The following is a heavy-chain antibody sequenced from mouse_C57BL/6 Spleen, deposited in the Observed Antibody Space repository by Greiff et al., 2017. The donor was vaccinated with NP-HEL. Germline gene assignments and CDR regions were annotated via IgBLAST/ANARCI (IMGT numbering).Heavy chain of an antibody. D-gene: IGHD2-1*01. CDR2: IHPNSGST. CDR1: GYTFTSYW. V-gene: IGHV1-64*01. Sequence: VQLQQPGAELVKPGASVKLSCKASGYTFTSYWMHWVKQRPGHGLEWIGMIHPNSGSTNYNEKFKSKATLTVDKSSSTAYMQLSSLTSEDSAVYYCARHGNYDYFDYWGQGTTLTVSS. CDR3: ARHGNYDYFDY. J-gene: IGHJ2*01.